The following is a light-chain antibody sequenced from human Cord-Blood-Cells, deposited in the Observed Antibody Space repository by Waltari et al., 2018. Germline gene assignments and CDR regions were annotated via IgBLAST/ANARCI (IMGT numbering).Light chain of an antibody. J-gene: IGLJ1*01. V-gene: IGLV2-14*01. CDR1: SSDVAGYNY. Sequence: QSALTQPASVSGSPGQSITIPCTGTSSDVAGYNYVSWYQQHPGKAPKLMIYDVSKQPSGVSNRFSGSKSGNTASLTISGLQAEDEADYYCSSYTSSSTLYVFGTGTKVTVL. CDR3: SSYTSSSTLYV. CDR2: DVS.